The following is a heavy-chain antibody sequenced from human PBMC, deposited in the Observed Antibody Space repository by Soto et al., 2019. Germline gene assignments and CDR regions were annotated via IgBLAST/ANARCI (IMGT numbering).Heavy chain of an antibody. CDR3: ARPRASYDSSGWADAFDI. J-gene: IGHJ3*02. V-gene: IGHV5-51*01. Sequence: RGESLKISCKGSGYSFTSYWIGWVRQMPGKGLEWRGIIYPGDSDTRYSPSFQGQVTISADKSISTAYLQWSSLKASDTAMYYCARPRASYDSSGWADAFDIWGQGTMVTVSS. CDR2: IYPGDSDT. D-gene: IGHD3-22*01. CDR1: GYSFTSYW.